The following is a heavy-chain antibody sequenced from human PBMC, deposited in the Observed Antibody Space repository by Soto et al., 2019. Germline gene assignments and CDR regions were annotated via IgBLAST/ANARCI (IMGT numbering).Heavy chain of an antibody. D-gene: IGHD5-18*01. J-gene: IGHJ4*02. CDR1: GGTFSSYA. CDR2: IIPIFGTA. CDR3: ARGAARGYSYGYVGY. V-gene: IGHV1-69*01. Sequence: SVKVSCKASGGTFSSYAISWVRQAPGQGLEWMGGIIPIFGTANYAQKFQGRVTITADESTSTAYMELSSLRSEDTAVYYCARGAARGYSYGYVGYWGQGTLVTVSS.